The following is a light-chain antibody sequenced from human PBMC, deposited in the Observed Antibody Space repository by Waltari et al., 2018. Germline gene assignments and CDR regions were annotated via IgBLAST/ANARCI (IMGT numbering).Light chain of an antibody. CDR1: DSVGTD. Sequence: EIRMKQSPVPKSESPGERVISSCTASDSVGTDVAWYRHKPSHPPRPLIYYANARATGVPARIRGSGSGTDFTLTISSLEPEDFAFYYCQQSRQWPRRTFGQGTKLEI. V-gene: IGKV3D-15*01. CDR2: YAN. CDR3: QQSRQWPRRT. J-gene: IGKJ2*01.